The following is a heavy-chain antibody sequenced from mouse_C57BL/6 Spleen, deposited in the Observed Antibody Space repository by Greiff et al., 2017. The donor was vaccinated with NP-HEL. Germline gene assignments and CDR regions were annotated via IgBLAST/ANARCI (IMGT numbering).Heavy chain of an antibody. Sequence: DVQLVESGGGLVKPGGSLKLSCAASGFTFSSYAMSWVRQTPEKRLEWVATISDGGSYTYYPDNVKGRFTISRDNAKNNLYLQMSHLKSEDTAMYYCARERDYDYDVTWFAYWGQGTLVTVSA. CDR3: ARERDYDYDVTWFAY. CDR1: GFTFSSYA. CDR2: ISDGGSYT. D-gene: IGHD2-4*01. J-gene: IGHJ3*01. V-gene: IGHV5-4*01.